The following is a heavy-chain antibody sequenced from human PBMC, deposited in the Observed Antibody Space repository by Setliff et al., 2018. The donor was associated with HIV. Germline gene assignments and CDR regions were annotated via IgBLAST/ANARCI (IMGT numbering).Heavy chain of an antibody. Sequence: ASVKVSCKASGYTFTSYYMHWVRQAPGQGLEWMGIINPSGGSTSYAQKFQGRVTMTRDTSTSTVYMELSSLRSEDTAVYYCARSQGIVVVTAIHFDYWGQGTLVTV. D-gene: IGHD2-21*02. CDR2: INPSGGST. J-gene: IGHJ4*02. V-gene: IGHV1-46*03. CDR3: ARSQGIVVVTAIHFDY. CDR1: GYTFTSYY.